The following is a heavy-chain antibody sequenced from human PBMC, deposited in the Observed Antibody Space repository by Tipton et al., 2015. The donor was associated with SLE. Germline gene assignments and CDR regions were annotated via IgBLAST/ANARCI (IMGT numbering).Heavy chain of an antibody. Sequence: TLSLTCAVYGGSFSGYYWGWIRQPPGKGLEWIGSIYYTGNTLYNPSLMSRLTISVDTSRNRFSLELRSVTAADSAVYYCARQRTNPYFDFWGQGTLVTVSS. D-gene: IGHD2-8*01. CDR2: IYYTGNT. V-gene: IGHV4-39*01. CDR1: GGSFSGYY. J-gene: IGHJ4*02. CDR3: ARQRTNPYFDF.